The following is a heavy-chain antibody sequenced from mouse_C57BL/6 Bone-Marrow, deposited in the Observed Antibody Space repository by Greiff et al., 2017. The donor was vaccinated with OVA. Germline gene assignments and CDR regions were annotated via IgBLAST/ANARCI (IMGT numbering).Heavy chain of an antibody. CDR3: ARRGYYAMDY. Sequence: VNVVESGAELVKPGASVKISCKASGYAFSSYWMNWVKQRPGKGLEWIGQIYPGDGDTNYNGKFKGKATLTADKSSSTAYMQLSSLTSEGSAVYVWARRGYYAMDYWGQGTSVTVSS. V-gene: IGHV1-80*01. CDR2: IYPGDGDT. CDR1: GYAFSSYW. J-gene: IGHJ4*01.